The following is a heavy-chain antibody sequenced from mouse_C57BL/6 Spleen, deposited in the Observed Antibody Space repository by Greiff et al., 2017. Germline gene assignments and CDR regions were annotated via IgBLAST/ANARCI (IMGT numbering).Heavy chain of an antibody. J-gene: IGHJ1*03. V-gene: IGHV2-2*01. CDR1: GFSLTSYG. D-gene: IGHD2-5*01. Sequence: EKLKQSGPGLVQPSQSLSITCTVSGFSLTSYGVHWVRQSPGKGLEWLGVIWSGGSTDYNAAFISRLSISKDNSKSQVFFKMNSLQADDTAIYYCARNSLCYSNYVWYFDVWGTGTTVTVSS. CDR3: ARNSLCYSNYVWYFDV. CDR2: IWSGGST.